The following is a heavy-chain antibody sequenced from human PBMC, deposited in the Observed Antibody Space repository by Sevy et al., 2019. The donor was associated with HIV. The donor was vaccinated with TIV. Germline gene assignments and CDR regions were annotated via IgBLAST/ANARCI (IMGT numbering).Heavy chain of an antibody. D-gene: IGHD3-3*01. CDR2: ISSDGVST. J-gene: IGHJ6*02. CDR1: GFSFSNSA. CDR3: VKDPDYNFWRGDYGMDV. Sequence: LSLTCSGSGFSFSNSAMNWVRQTPGKGLKYVSAISSDGVSTYYTDSVRGRFTISRDNSKNTLYLQMSSLRVEGTAVYYCVKDPDYNFWRGDYGMDVWGQGTTVTVSS. V-gene: IGHV3-64D*06.